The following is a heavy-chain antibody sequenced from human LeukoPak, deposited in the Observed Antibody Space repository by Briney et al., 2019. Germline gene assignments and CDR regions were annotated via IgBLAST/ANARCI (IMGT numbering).Heavy chain of an antibody. V-gene: IGHV3-33*01. J-gene: IGHJ4*02. CDR3: AREGVNIVSTITGSTPDY. CDR1: GFSFSSYV. D-gene: IGHD5/OR15-5a*01. CDR2: IWQDGSNK. Sequence: GGSLRLSCAASGFSFSSYVMHGVRQAPGKGLERVAVIWQDGSNKYSAESVKGRFIISRDNDTNTLYVQMSRLRAEDTAVYYCAREGVNIVSTITGSTPDYWGQGTLVTVSS.